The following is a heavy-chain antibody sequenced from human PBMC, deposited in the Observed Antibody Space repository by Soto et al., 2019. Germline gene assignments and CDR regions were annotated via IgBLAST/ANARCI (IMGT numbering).Heavy chain of an antibody. J-gene: IGHJ3*02. Sequence: GGSLRLSCAASGFTFSSYAMSWVRQAPGKGLEWVSSISGSGGSTYYADSVKGRFTISRDNSKNTLYLQMSSLRAEDTAVYYCAKGLPGITMIVVVISAFDIWGQGTMVTVSS. CDR3: AKGLPGITMIVVVISAFDI. V-gene: IGHV3-23*01. D-gene: IGHD3-22*01. CDR1: GFTFSSYA. CDR2: ISGSGGST.